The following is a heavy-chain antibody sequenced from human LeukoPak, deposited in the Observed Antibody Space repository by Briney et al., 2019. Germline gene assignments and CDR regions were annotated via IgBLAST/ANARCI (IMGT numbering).Heavy chain of an antibody. CDR2: INSDGSST. D-gene: IGHD3-10*01. CDR1: GFTFSSYW. CDR3: ARDAYYYGSGSYAPPDV. V-gene: IGHV3-74*01. Sequence: QPGGSLRLSCAASGFTFSSYWMHWVRQAPGKGLVWVSRINSDGSSTSYADSVKGRFTISRDNAKNTLYLQMNSLRAEDTAVYYCARDAYYYGSGSYAPPDVWGKGTTVTVSS. J-gene: IGHJ6*04.